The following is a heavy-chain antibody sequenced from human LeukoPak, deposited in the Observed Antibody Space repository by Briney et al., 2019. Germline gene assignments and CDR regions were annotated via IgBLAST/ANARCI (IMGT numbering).Heavy chain of an antibody. CDR1: GFTFSSYS. J-gene: IGHJ4*02. V-gene: IGHV3-21*01. Sequence: GGSLRLSCAASGFTFSSYSMNWVRQAPGKGLEWVSSISSSSSYIYYADSVKGRFTIPRDNAKNSLYLQMNSLKAEDTAVYYCAIDDFWSGGHGYWGQGTLVTVSS. D-gene: IGHD3-3*01. CDR3: AIDDFWSGGHGY. CDR2: ISSSSSYI.